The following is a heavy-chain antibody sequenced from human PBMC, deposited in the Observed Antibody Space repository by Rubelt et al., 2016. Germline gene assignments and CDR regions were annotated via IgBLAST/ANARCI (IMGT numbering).Heavy chain of an antibody. Sequence: QAPGKGLEWVSYISSSSSTIYYADSVKGRFTIARDNAKNSLYLQMNSLRDEDTALYYCARDRRGYCSSTSCSTGYYYYYMDVWGKGTTVTVSS. CDR2: ISSSSSTI. CDR3: ARDRRGYCSSTSCSTGYYYYYMDV. D-gene: IGHD2-2*01. J-gene: IGHJ6*03. V-gene: IGHV3-48*02.